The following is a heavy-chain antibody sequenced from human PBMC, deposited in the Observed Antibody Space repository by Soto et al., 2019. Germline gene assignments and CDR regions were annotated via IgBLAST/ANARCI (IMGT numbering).Heavy chain of an antibody. J-gene: IGHJ4*02. CDR2: INPNSGGT. CDR1: GYTFTAYY. D-gene: IGHD5-12*01. V-gene: IGHV1-2*02. Sequence: GASVKVSCKASGYTFTAYYMHWVRQAPGHGLERMGWINPNSGGTHYAQNFQGGVTMTRDTSITTAYMELSSLRSDDTAVFYCARANSGDDDEFDYWGQGTLVTVSS. CDR3: ARANSGDDDEFDY.